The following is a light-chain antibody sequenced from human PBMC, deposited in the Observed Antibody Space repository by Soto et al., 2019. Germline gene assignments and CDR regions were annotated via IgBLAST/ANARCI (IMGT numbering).Light chain of an antibody. Sequence: SYELTQPPSVSVSPGQTARITCSGDALPNQYAYWYQQRPGQAPMLVIFKDSERPSGIPERFSGSSSGTTVTLTISGVQAEDEADYYCQSADSSGASVVFGGGTQLTVL. V-gene: IGLV3-25*03. CDR1: ALPNQY. J-gene: IGLJ2*01. CDR3: QSADSSGASVV. CDR2: KDS.